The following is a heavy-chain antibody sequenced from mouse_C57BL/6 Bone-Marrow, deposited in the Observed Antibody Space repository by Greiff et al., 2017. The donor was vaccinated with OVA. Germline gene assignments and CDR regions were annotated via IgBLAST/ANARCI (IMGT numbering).Heavy chain of an antibody. J-gene: IGHJ4*01. CDR1: GFNIKDDY. D-gene: IGHD2-2*01. CDR2: IDPENGDT. Sequence: EVKLQESGAELVRPGASVKLSCTASGFNIKDDYMHWVKQRPEQGLEWIGWIDPENGDTEYASKFQGKATITADTSSNTAYLQLSSLTSEDTAVYYCTTWGYDYAMDYWGQGTSVTVSS. CDR3: TTWGYDYAMDY. V-gene: IGHV14-4*01.